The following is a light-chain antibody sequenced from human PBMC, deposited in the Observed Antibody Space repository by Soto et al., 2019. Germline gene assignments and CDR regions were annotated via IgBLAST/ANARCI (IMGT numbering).Light chain of an antibody. CDR3: QQYYSTPLT. V-gene: IGKV4-1*01. Sequence: DIQMTQSPSSLSASVGDRVTNTCRASQSISSYLNWYQQKPGQPPKLLIYWASTRQSGVPDRFSGSGSGTDFTLTISSLQAEDVAVYYCQQYYSTPLTFGGGTEV. J-gene: IGKJ4*01. CDR1: QSISSY. CDR2: WAS.